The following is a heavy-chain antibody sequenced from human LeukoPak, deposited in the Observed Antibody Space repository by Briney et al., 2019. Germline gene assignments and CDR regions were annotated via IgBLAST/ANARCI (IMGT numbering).Heavy chain of an antibody. CDR3: ATAVAGLDY. Sequence: PGGSLRPSCAASGFTFSSYAMSWVRQAPGKGLEWVSAISGSGGSTYYADSVRGRFTISRDNSKNTLYLQMNSLRAEDTAVYYCATAVAGLDYWGQGTLVTVSS. J-gene: IGHJ4*02. V-gene: IGHV3-23*01. CDR2: ISGSGGST. CDR1: GFTFSSYA. D-gene: IGHD6-19*01.